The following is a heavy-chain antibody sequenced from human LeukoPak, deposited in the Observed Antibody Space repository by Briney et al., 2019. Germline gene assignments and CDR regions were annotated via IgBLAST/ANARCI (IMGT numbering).Heavy chain of an antibody. Sequence: GGSLRLSCAASGFTFSSSWMSWVRQAPGKGLEWVANINQDGSTKQYGDSVKGRFTISRDNAKNSLYVQMNSLRGEDTAVYYCAEGDYMDVWGKGTTATVSS. V-gene: IGHV3-7*01. CDR1: GFTFSSSW. CDR3: AEGDYMDV. CDR2: INQDGSTK. J-gene: IGHJ6*03.